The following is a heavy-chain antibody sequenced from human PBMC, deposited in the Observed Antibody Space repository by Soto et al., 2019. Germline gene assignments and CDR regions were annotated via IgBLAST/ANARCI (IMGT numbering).Heavy chain of an antibody. CDR3: ESDLGSANDN. V-gene: IGHV4-4*07. Sequence: SETLSLTCTVSGGSINSYYWTWIRQPAGKGLEWIGRIHPTRGSKYNPSLKSRVTMSVDTSRNQVSLRLNSVTDADTAVYYCESDLGSANDNWGPGTLVTVSS. D-gene: IGHD3-10*01. CDR1: GGSINSYY. CDR2: IHPTRGS. J-gene: IGHJ4*02.